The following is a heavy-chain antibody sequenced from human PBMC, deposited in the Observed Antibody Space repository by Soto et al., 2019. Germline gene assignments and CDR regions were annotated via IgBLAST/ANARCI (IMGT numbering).Heavy chain of an antibody. CDR1: GFTSGAYA. CDR3: TREKECLVRFYYYGMDV. Sequence: SLRLSCSVSGFTSGAYALSWFRKAPVNGQKWVGSIRSKAYGGTTEYAASVRGRFTISRDDSKSIAYLQMNSLKTEDTAVYYCTREKECLVRFYYYGMDVWGQGTTVTVSS. J-gene: IGHJ6*02. V-gene: IGHV3-49*03. CDR2: IRSKAYGGTT. D-gene: IGHD6-19*01.